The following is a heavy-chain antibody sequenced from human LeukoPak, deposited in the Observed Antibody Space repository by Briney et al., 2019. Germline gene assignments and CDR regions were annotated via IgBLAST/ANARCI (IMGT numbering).Heavy chain of an antibody. D-gene: IGHD3-3*01. CDR1: GFTFDDYG. J-gene: IGHJ6*03. Sequence: GGSLRLSCAASGFTFDDYGMSWVRQAPGKGLEWVSGINWNGGSTGYADSVKGRFTISRDNAKNSLYLQMNSLRAEDTALYYCARDRRLRFLEWPLYYYYMHVWGKGTTVTVSS. V-gene: IGHV3-20*04. CDR3: ARDRRLRFLEWPLYYYYMHV. CDR2: INWNGGST.